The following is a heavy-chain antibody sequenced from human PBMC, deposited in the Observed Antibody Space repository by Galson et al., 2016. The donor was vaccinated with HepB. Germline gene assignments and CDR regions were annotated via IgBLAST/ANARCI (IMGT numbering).Heavy chain of an antibody. J-gene: IGHJ4*02. D-gene: IGHD2-15*01. Sequence: SETLSLTCTVSGGSINSSNYYWGWIRQPPGKGLEWIASIHYSGSTYYNPPLKSRVTISVDTSKNQCSLKLSTVTAADTAVYYCGGAIDAPGSFDYWGQGTLVTVSS. CDR3: GGAIDAPGSFDY. V-gene: IGHV4-39*01. CDR1: GGSINSSNYY. CDR2: IHYSGST.